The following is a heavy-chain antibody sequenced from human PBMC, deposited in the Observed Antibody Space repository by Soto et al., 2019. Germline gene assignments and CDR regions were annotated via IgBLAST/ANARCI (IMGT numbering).Heavy chain of an antibody. CDR3: ARVVVVVAACYFDY. CDR2: ISSSSSYT. CDR1: GFTFSDYY. D-gene: IGHD2-15*01. V-gene: IGHV3-11*06. Sequence: PGGSLRLSCAASGFTFSDYYMSWIRQAPGKGLEWVSYISSSSSYTNYADSVKGRFTISRDNAKNSLYLQMNSLRAEDTAVYYCARVVVVVAACYFDYWGQGTLVTVSS. J-gene: IGHJ4*02.